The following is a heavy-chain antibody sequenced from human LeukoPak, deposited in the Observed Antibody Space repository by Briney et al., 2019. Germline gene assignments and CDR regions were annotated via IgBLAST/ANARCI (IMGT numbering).Heavy chain of an antibody. CDR3: ARCDGYKSGDFYFDS. CDR2: IYYSGST. Sequence: SETLSLTCTVSGGSISSYYWSWIRQPPGKGLEWIGYIYYSGSTNYNPSLKSRVTISVDTSKNQFSLNLRSVTAADTAVYYCARCDGYKSGDFYFDSWGQGTLVTVSS. V-gene: IGHV4-59*12. J-gene: IGHJ4*02. D-gene: IGHD5-24*01. CDR1: GGSISSYY.